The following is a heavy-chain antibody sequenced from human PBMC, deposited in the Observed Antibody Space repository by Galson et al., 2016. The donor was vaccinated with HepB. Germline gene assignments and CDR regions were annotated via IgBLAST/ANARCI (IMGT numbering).Heavy chain of an antibody. J-gene: IGHJ4*02. CDR1: GYTFIDYA. Sequence: SVKVSCKASGYTFIDYAMNWVRQAPGQGLEWVGWINTNNGDATYAQGFTGRFFFSMDTSVSTAFLQISSLKVDDTAVYYCARDPLALWGQGTLVTVSS. CDR2: INTNNGDA. V-gene: IGHV7-4-1*02. CDR3: ARDPLAL.